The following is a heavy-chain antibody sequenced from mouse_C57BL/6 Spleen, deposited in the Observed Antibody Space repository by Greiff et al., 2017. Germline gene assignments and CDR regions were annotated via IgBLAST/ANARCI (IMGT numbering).Heavy chain of an antibody. Sequence: VQLVESGPGLVQPSQSLSITCTVSGFSLTSYGVPWVRQSPGKGLEWLGVIWSGGSTAYNAAFISRLSISKDNSKSQVFFKMNRLQADDTAIYYCASGESYFDDWGQGTTLTVSS. CDR1: GFSLTSYG. CDR3: ASGESYFDD. J-gene: IGHJ2*01. V-gene: IGHV2-2*01. CDR2: IWSGGST.